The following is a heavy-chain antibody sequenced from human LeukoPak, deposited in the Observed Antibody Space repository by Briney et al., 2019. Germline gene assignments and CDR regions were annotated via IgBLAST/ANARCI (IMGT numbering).Heavy chain of an antibody. CDR3: ARSSYSWDKWFDP. CDR2: IYSSGST. J-gene: IGHJ5*02. Sequence: SETLSLTCTVSGGSISSYYWSWIRQPPGKGLEWIGYIYSSGSTNYNPSLNSRVTISVDTSKDQFSLKLRSVTAADTAVYYCARSSYSWDKWFDPWGQGTLVTVSS. CDR1: GGSISSYY. V-gene: IGHV4-59*01. D-gene: IGHD2-2*01.